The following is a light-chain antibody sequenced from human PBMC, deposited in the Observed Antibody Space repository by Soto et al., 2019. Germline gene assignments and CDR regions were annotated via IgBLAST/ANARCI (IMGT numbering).Light chain of an antibody. CDR2: LSSDGSH. CDR1: SGHSSYA. Sequence: QPVLTQSPSASASLGASVKLTCTLSSGHSSYAIAWHQQQPEKGPRYLMKLSSDGSHSKGDGIPDRFSGSSSGAERYLTISSLQSEDEADYYCQTWGTGGVVFGGGTKLTVL. V-gene: IGLV4-69*01. CDR3: QTWGTGGVV. J-gene: IGLJ2*01.